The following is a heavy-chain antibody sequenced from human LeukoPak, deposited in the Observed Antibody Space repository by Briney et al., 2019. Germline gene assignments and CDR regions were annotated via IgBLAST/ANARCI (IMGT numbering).Heavy chain of an antibody. CDR2: ISYSGST. Sequence: SETLSLTCTVSGGSISSSDYYWSWLRQPPGKGLEWIGYISYSGSTYSNPSLKSRVSISVDTSKNQFSLKLTSVTAADTAVYYCASSSGGDFWNGYRLYFAYWARDPWSPSPQ. CDR3: ASSSGGDFWNGYRLYFAY. V-gene: IGHV4-30-4*01. CDR1: GGSISSSDYY. J-gene: IGHJ4*02. D-gene: IGHD3-3*01.